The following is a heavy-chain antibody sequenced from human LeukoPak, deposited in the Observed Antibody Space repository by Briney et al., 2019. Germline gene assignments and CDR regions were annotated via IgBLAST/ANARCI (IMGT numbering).Heavy chain of an antibody. Sequence: ASVKVSCKASGYTFTIYGITWVRQAPGQGLEWMGWISAYNGNSDYAQKLQGRITMTTDTSTSTAYMELSSLRSDDTAVYYCARDGKGRYDFRENDCWGQGTLVTVSS. CDR2: ISAYNGNS. J-gene: IGHJ4*02. D-gene: IGHD3-3*01. CDR3: ARDGKGRYDFRENDC. CDR1: GYTFTIYG. V-gene: IGHV1-18*01.